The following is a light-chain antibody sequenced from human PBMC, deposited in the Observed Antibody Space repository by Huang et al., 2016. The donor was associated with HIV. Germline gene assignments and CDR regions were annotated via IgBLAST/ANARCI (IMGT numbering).Light chain of an antibody. V-gene: IGKV3-15*01. Sequence: EIVMTQSPATLSVSPGERATLSCRASQSVSSNLAWYQQKPGQAPRLLSYGASTRATAIPARFSGSGSGTEFTLTISSLQSEEFAVYYCQQYNNWPRTFGQGTKVEIK. CDR2: GAS. CDR1: QSVSSN. CDR3: QQYNNWPRT. J-gene: IGKJ1*01.